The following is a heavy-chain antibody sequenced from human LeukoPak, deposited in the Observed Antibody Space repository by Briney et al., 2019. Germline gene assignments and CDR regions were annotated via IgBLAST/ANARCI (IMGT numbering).Heavy chain of an antibody. CDR1: GFTFSSYW. V-gene: IGHV3-7*01. D-gene: IGHD3-22*01. Sequence: QTGGSLRLSCAASGFTFSSYWMSWVRQAPGKGLEWVANIKQDGSEKYYVDSVKGRFTISRDNAKNSLYLQMNSLRAEDTAVYYCARDPGPLKYYYDSSGYNLWGQGTLVTVSS. J-gene: IGHJ5*02. CDR3: ARDPGPLKYYYDSSGYNL. CDR2: IKQDGSEK.